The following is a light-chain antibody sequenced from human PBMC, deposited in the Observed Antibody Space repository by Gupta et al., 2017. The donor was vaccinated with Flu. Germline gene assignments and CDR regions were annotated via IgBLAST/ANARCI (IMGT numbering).Light chain of an antibody. J-gene: IGLJ1*01. CDR3: QSYDSSLSGARV. CDR1: STNSGAGYD. CDR2: GNS. V-gene: IGLV1-40*01. Sequence: GTGRSTNSGAGYDVHWYQQRPGTAPNLLIYGNSNRPEGVPDRFAGSKSGTSASRAITGLQAEEEADYYCQSYDSSLSGARVFGTGTKVTVL.